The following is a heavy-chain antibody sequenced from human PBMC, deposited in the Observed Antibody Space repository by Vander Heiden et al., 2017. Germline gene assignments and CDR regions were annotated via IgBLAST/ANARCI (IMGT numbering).Heavy chain of an antibody. Sequence: EVQLVPSGAEVKKPGASLTISCSGSGYTFRNYWINWVRQKPGKGLGWLGRIDPSDSYTNHSPSFQGHVTISVDNSISTAYLQWGSLKASDSGMYFCARLSANYYGTDWHFDLWGRGTLVTVSS. D-gene: IGHD1-26*01. CDR2: IDPSDSYT. J-gene: IGHJ2*01. V-gene: IGHV5-10-1*03. CDR3: ARLSANYYGTDWHFDL. CDR1: GYTFRNYW.